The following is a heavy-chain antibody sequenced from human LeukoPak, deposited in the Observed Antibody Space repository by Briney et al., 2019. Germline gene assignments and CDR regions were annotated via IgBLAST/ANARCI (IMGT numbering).Heavy chain of an antibody. CDR1: GFTFDDYA. Sequence: GGSLRLSCAASGFTFDDYAMPWVRQAPGKGLEWVSGISWNSGSIGYADSVKGRFTISRDNAKNSLYLQMNSLRAEDTALYYCAKDMVGATHAFDIWGQGTMVTVSS. D-gene: IGHD1-26*01. CDR3: AKDMVGATHAFDI. V-gene: IGHV3-9*01. J-gene: IGHJ3*02. CDR2: ISWNSGSI.